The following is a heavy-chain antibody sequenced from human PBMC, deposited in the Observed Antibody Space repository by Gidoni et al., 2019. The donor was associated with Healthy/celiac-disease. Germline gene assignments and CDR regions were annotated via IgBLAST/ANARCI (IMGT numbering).Heavy chain of an antibody. CDR3: ARAGELFFFDY. CDR2: RSYDGSNK. V-gene: IGHV3-30-3*01. Sequence: QVPLVESRGGVVQPGRSLRLSCAASGLTFSSYAMHWVRQAPGKGLEWVAVRSYDGSNKYYADSVKGRFTISRDNSKNTLYLQMNSLRAEDTAVYYCARAGELFFFDYWGQGTLVTVSS. D-gene: IGHD3-16*01. J-gene: IGHJ4*02. CDR1: GLTFSSYA.